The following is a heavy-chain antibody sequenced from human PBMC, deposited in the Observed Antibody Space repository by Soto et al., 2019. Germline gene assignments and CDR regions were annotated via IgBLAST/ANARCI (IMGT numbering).Heavy chain of an antibody. V-gene: IGHV1-18*01. CDR2: INAYNGKT. CDR3: ARVLPPFDP. Sequence: QVQLEQSGAEVKKPGASVKVTCKAYDYTFTCCGISWVRQAPGQGLEWMGWINAYNGKTNYAQKLQGRVTMTTDTSTSTAYMELRSLRSDDTVVYYCARVLPPFDPWGQGTLVTVSS. J-gene: IGHJ5*02. CDR1: DYTFTCCG.